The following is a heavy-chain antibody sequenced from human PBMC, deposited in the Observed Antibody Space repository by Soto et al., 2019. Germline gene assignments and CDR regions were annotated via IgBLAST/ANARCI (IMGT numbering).Heavy chain of an antibody. J-gene: IGHJ3*02. D-gene: IGHD3-3*01. CDR2: IYYSGST. Sequence: SETLSLTCTVSGGSISSYYWSWIRQPPGKGLEWIGYIYYSGSTNYNPSLKSRVTISVDTSKNQFSLKLSSVTAADTAVYYCARDKDYDFWIGAFDIWGQGTMVTVSS. CDR1: GGSISSYY. V-gene: IGHV4-59*01. CDR3: ARDKDYDFWIGAFDI.